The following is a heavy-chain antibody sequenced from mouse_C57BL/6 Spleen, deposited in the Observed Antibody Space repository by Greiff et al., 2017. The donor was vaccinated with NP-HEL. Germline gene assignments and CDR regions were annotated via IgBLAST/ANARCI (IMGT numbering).Heavy chain of an antibody. CDR1: GYTFTSYW. CDR2: IDPSDSYT. V-gene: IGHV1-59*01. Sequence: QVQLQQPGAELVRPGTSVKLSCKASGYTFTSYWMHWVKQRPGQGLEWIGVIDPSDSYTNYNQKFKGKATLTVDTSSSTAYMQLSSLTSEDSAVYYCARALRDAYWGQGTLVTVSA. D-gene: IGHD1-1*01. CDR3: ARALRDAY. J-gene: IGHJ3*01.